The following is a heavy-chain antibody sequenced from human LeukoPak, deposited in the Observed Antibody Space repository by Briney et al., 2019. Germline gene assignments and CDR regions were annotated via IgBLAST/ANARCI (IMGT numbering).Heavy chain of an antibody. CDR2: IYHSGST. D-gene: IGHD5-18*01. CDR1: GGSISSSTW. V-gene: IGHV4-4*02. J-gene: IGHJ4*01. CDR3: ASVHTAMVTFDY. Sequence: SGTLSLTCAVSGGSISSSTWWSWVRQPPGRGLEWIGEIYHSGSTNYNPSLKSRLTISVDKSKNQFSLKLTSVTAADTAVYYCASVHTAMVTFDYWGQEPWSPSPQ.